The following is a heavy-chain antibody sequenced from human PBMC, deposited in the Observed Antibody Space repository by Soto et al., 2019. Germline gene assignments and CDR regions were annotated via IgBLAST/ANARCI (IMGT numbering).Heavy chain of an antibody. CDR3: ASGEALGYCSGGSCYSFDY. CDR1: GFTFSSYG. V-gene: IGHV3-30*03. J-gene: IGHJ4*02. CDR2: ISYDGSNK. Sequence: GGSLRLSCAASGFTFSSYGMHWVRQAPGKGLEWVAVISYDGSNKYYADSVKGRFTISRDNSKNTLYLQMNSLRAEDTAVYYCASGEALGYCSGGSCYSFDYWGQGTLVTVSS. D-gene: IGHD2-15*01.